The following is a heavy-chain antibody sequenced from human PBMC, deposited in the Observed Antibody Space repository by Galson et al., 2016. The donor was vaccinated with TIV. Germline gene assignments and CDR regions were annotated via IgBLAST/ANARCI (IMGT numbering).Heavy chain of an antibody. V-gene: IGHV3-23*01. J-gene: IGHJ4*02. CDR2: ISGNGGHT. CDR1: GFTFSSYA. D-gene: IGHD2-2*01. CDR3: AKGRLGILAPAVGYYFDY. Sequence: SLRLSCAASGFTFSSYAMTWVRQAPGKGLEWVSSISGNGGHTYYADYVKGRSTISRDNSKNTLYLQMNSLRAEDSAVYYCAKGRLGILAPAVGYYFDYWGQGTLFTVSS.